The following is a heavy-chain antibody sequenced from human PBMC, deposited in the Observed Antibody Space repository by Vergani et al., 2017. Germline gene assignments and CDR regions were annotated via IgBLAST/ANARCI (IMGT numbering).Heavy chain of an antibody. V-gene: IGHV1-8*01. CDR2: MKPNSGNT. J-gene: IGHJ4*02. CDR1: GYTFTSYD. Sequence: VQLVQSGAEVKKPGESLKISCKASGYTFTSYDINWVRQATGQGLEWMGWMKPNSGNTGYAQKFQGRVTMTEDTSTDTAYMELSSLRSEDTAVYYCATEVVVVVAATRSSYGIDYWGQGTLVTVSS. D-gene: IGHD2-15*01. CDR3: ATEVVVVVAATRSSYGIDY.